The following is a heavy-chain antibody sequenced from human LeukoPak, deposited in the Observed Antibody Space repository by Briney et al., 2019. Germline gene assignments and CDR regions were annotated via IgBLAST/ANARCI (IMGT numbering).Heavy chain of an antibody. Sequence: ASVKVSCKASGYTFTDNYIHWVRQAPGQGLEWMGRVNPDSGGINYAQRFQGRVTMTRDTSINTAFVELRRLRSDDSATYYCARAQNYHDRSGYSDDTFDVWGHGTMITVSS. CDR3: ARAQNYHDRSGYSDDTFDV. J-gene: IGHJ3*01. CDR2: VNPDSGGI. CDR1: GYTFTDNY. V-gene: IGHV1-2*06. D-gene: IGHD3-22*01.